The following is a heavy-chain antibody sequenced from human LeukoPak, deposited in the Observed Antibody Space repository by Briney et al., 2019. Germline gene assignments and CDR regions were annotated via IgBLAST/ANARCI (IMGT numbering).Heavy chain of an antibody. CDR1: GGSFSGYY. J-gene: IGHJ4*02. V-gene: IGHV4-34*01. CDR3: ARAIVGATDRHFDY. Sequence: SETLSPTCAVYGGSFSGYYWSWIRQPPGKGLEWIGEINHSGSTNYNPSLKSRVTISADTSKNQFSLKLSSVTAADTAVYYCARAIVGATDRHFDYWGQGTLVTVSS. CDR2: INHSGST. D-gene: IGHD1-26*01.